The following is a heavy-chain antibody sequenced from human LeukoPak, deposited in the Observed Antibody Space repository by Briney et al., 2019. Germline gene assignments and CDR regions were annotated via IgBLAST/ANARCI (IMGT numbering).Heavy chain of an antibody. J-gene: IGHJ4*02. D-gene: IGHD4-23*01. CDR1: GFTFSDYG. CDR3: ARDPSVDLCFDY. V-gene: IGHV3-21*01. Sequence: PGRSLRLSCVASGFTFSDYGIHWVRQAPGKGLEWVSAISGSGGSTYYADSVKGRFTISRDNAKNSLYLQMNSLRAEDTAVYYCARDPSVDLCFDYWGQGTLVTVSS. CDR2: ISGSGGST.